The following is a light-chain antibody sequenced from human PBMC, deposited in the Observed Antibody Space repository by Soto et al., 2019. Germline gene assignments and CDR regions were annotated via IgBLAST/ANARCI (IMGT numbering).Light chain of an antibody. V-gene: IGKV1-33*01. CDR2: DAS. J-gene: IGKJ4*01. CDR1: QDITNY. CDR3: QQYGNLPLT. Sequence: DIQMTQSPSSLSASVGDRVIITCQASQDITNYLNWYQQKPGKAPKLLIYDASDLETGVPSRFSGSGSGTDFPFTIDSLQPEDIATYYCQQYGNLPLTVGGGTKVEIK.